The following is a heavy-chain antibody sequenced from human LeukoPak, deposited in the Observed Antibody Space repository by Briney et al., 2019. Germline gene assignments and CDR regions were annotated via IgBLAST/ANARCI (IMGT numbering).Heavy chain of an antibody. J-gene: IGHJ6*02. V-gene: IGHV1-69*13. CDR1: GYTFTSYG. CDR3: ARANWDGSDYYGMDV. Sequence: SVKVSCKASGYTFTSYGISWVRQAPGQGLEWMGGIIPIFGTANYAQKFQGRVTITADESTSTAYMELSSLRSEDTAVYYCARANWDGSDYYGMDVWGQGTTVTVSS. CDR2: IIPIFGTA. D-gene: IGHD3-10*01.